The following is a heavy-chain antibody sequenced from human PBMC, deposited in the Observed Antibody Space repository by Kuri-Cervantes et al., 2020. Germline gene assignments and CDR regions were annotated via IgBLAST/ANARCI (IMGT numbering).Heavy chain of an antibody. V-gene: IGHV3-11*04. D-gene: IGHD1-26*01. J-gene: IGHJ4*02. CDR2: ISTSGSII. Sequence: GGSLRLSCAASGFTFSDYYMGWIRQAPGKGLESVSDISTSGSIIYYADSVKGRFTISRDNAKNSLYLQMNSLRAEDTAVYYCAREGSGGSFPFDYWGQGTLVTVSS. CDR1: GFTFSDYY. CDR3: AREGSGGSFPFDY.